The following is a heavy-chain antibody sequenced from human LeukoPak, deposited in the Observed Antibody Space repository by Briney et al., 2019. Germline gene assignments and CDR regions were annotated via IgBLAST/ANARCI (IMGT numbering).Heavy chain of an antibody. CDR2: IYYSGST. CDR1: GGSISSYY. Sequence: PSETLSLTCTVSGGSISSYYWSWIRQPPGKGLEWIGYIYYSGSTNYNPSLKSRVTISVDTSKNQFSLKLSSVTAADTAVYYCARLDYYDSSGIDYWGQGTPVTVSS. V-gene: IGHV4-59*08. J-gene: IGHJ4*02. CDR3: ARLDYYDSSGIDY. D-gene: IGHD3-22*01.